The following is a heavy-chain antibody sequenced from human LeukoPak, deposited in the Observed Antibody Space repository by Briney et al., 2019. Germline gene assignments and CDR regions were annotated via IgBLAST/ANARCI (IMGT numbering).Heavy chain of an antibody. CDR2: INPSGGST. J-gene: IGHJ6*02. CDR3: ARDPTYYDILTGYSGYYYYGMDV. D-gene: IGHD3-9*01. V-gene: IGHV1-46*01. Sequence: ASVTVSCTASGYTFTGYYMHWVRQAPGQGLEWMGIINPSGGSTSYPQKFQGRVTMTRDTSTSTVYTELSSLRSEDTAVYYCARDPTYYDILTGYSGYYYYGMDVWGQGTTVTVSS. CDR1: GYTFTGYY.